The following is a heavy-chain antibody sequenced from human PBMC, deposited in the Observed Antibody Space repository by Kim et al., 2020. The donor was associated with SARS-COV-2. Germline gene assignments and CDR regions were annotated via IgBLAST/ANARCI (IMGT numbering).Heavy chain of an antibody. Sequence: SETLSLTCAVYGGSFSGYYWSWIRQPPGKGLEWIGEINHSGSTNYNPSLKSRVTISVDTSKNQFSLKLSSVTAADTAVYYCARSRAYGDYVRFRIDYWG. J-gene: IGHJ4*01. CDR1: GGSFSGYY. V-gene: IGHV4-34*01. CDR3: ARSRAYGDYVRFRIDY. D-gene: IGHD4-17*01. CDR2: INHSGST.